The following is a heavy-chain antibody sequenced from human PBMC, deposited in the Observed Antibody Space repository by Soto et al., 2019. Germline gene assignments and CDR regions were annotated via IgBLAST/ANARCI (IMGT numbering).Heavy chain of an antibody. Sequence: QITLKESGPTLVKPTQTLTLTCTFSGISLSTSGVGVGWMRQPPGTAMERIALIYWDDDKRHSPSLKSRLTITKDTSKHQVVLTMTNMDPVDTATYYCAHRVPSTAIVVVPAVGVGFDYWGQGTLVPVSS. CDR2: IYWDDDK. CDR1: GISLSTSGVG. J-gene: IGHJ4*02. V-gene: IGHV2-5*02. CDR3: AHRVPSTAIVVVPAVGVGFDY. D-gene: IGHD2-2*01.